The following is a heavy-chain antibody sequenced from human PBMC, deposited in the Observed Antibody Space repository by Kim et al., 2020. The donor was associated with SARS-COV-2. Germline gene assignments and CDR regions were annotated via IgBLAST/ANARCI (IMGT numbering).Heavy chain of an antibody. D-gene: IGHD3-9*01. CDR2: ISAYNGNT. V-gene: IGHV1-18*01. J-gene: IGHJ4*02. CDR1: GYTFTSYG. Sequence: ASVKVSCKASGYTFTSYGISWVRQAPGQGLEWMGWISAYNGNTNYAQKLQGRVTMTTDTSTSTAYMELRSLRSDDTAVYYCARECWGYDILTGYYYYFDYWGQGTLVTVSS. CDR3: ARECWGYDILTGYYYYFDY.